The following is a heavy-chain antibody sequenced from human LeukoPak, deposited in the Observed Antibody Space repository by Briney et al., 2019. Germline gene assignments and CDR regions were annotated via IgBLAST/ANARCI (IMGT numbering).Heavy chain of an antibody. CDR2: IYSGGST. Sequence: GGSLRLSCAASGFTVSSNYMSWVRQAPGKGLEWVSVIYSGGSTYYADSVKGRFTISRDNSKNTLYLQMNSLRAEDTAVYYCARDGEYGSGRAYYYYMDVWGKGTTVTVSS. D-gene: IGHD3-10*01. CDR1: GFTVSSNY. J-gene: IGHJ6*03. V-gene: IGHV3-53*01. CDR3: ARDGEYGSGRAYYYYMDV.